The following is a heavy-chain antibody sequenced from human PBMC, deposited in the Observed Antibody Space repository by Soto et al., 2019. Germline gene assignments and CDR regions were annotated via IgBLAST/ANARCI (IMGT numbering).Heavy chain of an antibody. CDR1: GGTFSSYT. CDR3: AREEAACYTHYNDY. Sequence: QVQLVQSGAEVKKPGSSVKVSCKASGGTFSSYTISWVRQAPGQGLEWMGRIIPILGIANYAQKFQGRVTITADKSTSTAYMELSSLRSEDTAVYYCAREEAACYTHYNDYWGQGTLVTVSS. D-gene: IGHD6-13*01. J-gene: IGHJ4*02. CDR2: IIPILGIA. V-gene: IGHV1-69*08.